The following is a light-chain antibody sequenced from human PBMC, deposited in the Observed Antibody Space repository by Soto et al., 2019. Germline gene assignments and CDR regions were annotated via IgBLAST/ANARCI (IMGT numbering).Light chain of an antibody. CDR3: QQSYSHPRT. J-gene: IGKJ1*01. Sequence: DIQMTQSPSSLSASVGDRVTITCRASQSVSSYLNWYQQKPGKAPKLLIYAASSSPSGVPSRFSGSGSGTDFTLTISSLQPEDFATYYCQQSYSHPRTFGQGTKVDIK. V-gene: IGKV1-39*01. CDR2: AAS. CDR1: QSVSSY.